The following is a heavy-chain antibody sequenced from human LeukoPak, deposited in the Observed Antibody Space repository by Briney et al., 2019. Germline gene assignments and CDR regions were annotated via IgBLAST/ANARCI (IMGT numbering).Heavy chain of an antibody. CDR2: ISNNGGST. V-gene: IGHV3-64*01. CDR3: ARGDSGSHLDY. CDR1: GFTFSSYA. J-gene: IGHJ4*02. Sequence: GGSLRLSCVASGFTFSSYAMHLVRQAPGKGLEYVSAISNNGGSTYYANSVKGRFTISRDNSKNTLSLQMGSLRAEDKAVYYCARGDSGSHLDYWGQGSLVTVSS. D-gene: IGHD1-26*01.